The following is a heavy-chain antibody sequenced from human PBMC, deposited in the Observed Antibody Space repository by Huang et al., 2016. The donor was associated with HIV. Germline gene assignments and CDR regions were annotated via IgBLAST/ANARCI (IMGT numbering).Heavy chain of an antibody. V-gene: IGHV4-59*02. Sequence: QVRLQESGPGLVKPSETLSLSCTVSGDSVSSHYWGWIRHPPGKGLEWIGTVYASGTTKYNPRLKSQITISVDTAKNGVSLNSTSVSAADTAMYFCVRDQGRLAVGGIDNWFDPWGQGALVTVSS. CDR2: VYASGTT. CDR3: VRDQGRLAVGGIDNWFDP. J-gene: IGHJ5*02. D-gene: IGHD6-19*01. CDR1: GDSVSSHY.